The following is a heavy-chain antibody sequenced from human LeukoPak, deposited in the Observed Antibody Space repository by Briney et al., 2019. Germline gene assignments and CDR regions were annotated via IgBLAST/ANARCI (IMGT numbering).Heavy chain of an antibody. J-gene: IGHJ4*02. CDR1: GYTFTGHY. Sequence: ASVKVSCKASGYTFTGHYMHWVRQAPGQGLEWMGWINPNSGGTNYAQKFQGRVTMTRDTSISTAYMELSSLRSEDTAVYYCAREPYYDSRKPNYFDYWGQGTLATVSS. CDR3: AREPYYDSRKPNYFDY. V-gene: IGHV1-2*02. CDR2: INPNSGGT. D-gene: IGHD3-22*01.